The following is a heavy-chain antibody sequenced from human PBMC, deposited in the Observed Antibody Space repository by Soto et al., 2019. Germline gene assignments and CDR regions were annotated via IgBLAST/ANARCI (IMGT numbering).Heavy chain of an antibody. CDR1: GFTFSSYD. J-gene: IGHJ6*02. Sequence: GGSLRLSCAASGFTFSSYDMSWVRQAPGKGLEWVSAISGSGGSTYYADSVKGRFTISRDNSKNTLYLQMNSLRAEDTAVYYCAKAPVVIKGMDVWGQGTTVTVSS. D-gene: IGHD2-15*01. CDR3: AKAPVVIKGMDV. CDR2: ISGSGGST. V-gene: IGHV3-23*01.